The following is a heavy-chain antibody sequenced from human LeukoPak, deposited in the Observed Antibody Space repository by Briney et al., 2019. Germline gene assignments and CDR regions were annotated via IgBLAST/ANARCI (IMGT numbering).Heavy chain of an antibody. CDR1: GFTFSSYD. D-gene: IGHD3-10*01. J-gene: IGHJ4*02. CDR3: AKDMGIHFDY. Sequence: PGRSLRLSCAASGFTFSSYDIHWVRQAPGKGLEWVSAISGSGGSTYYADSVKGRFTISRDNSKNTLYLQMNSLRAEDTAVYYCAKDMGIHFDYWGQGTLVTVSS. V-gene: IGHV3-23*01. CDR2: ISGSGGST.